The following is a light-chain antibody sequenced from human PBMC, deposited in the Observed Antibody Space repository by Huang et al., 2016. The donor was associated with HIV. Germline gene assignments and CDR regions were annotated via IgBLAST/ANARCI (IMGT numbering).Light chain of an antibody. J-gene: IGKJ2*01. Sequence: EIVMTQSPATLSVSPGESATLSCRASQSVSSNLAWYQQKPGQAPRLLIYGSSTRSTGIPARFSGSGSGTEFTLTISILHSEDFAVYYCHQYNNWPPGYTFGQGTNLEIK. CDR3: HQYNNWPPGYT. CDR2: GSS. CDR1: QSVSSN. V-gene: IGKV3-15*01.